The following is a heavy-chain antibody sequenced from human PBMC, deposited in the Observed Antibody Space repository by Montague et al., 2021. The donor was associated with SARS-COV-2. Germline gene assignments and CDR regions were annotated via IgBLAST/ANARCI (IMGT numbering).Heavy chain of an antibody. J-gene: IGHJ5*02. V-gene: IGHV4-39*01. D-gene: IGHD3-22*01. CDR1: GDSVSNSDFY. CDR3: ARLMDTDSSGFPFSNWFDP. Sequence: SETLSLTCVVSGDSVSNSDFYWGWIRQSPGKGLEWIANIYHSGNTYYNPSLKTRVTISVDTSKNTFSLNMRSVTAADTAVYFCARLMDTDSSGFPFSNWFDPWGQGTLVTVSS. CDR2: IYHSGNT.